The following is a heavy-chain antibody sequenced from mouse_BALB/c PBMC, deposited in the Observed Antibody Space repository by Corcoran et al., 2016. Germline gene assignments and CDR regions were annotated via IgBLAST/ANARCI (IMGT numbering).Heavy chain of an antibody. J-gene: IGHJ2*01. CDR1: GFNIKDYY. Sequence: EVQLQQSGAELVRPGALVKLSCKASGFNIKDYYMHWVKQRPEQGLEWIGWIDPENGNTIYDPKFQGKASITADTYSNTAYLQLSSLTSEDTAVYYCARWAYYYGSSYFDYWGQGTTLTVSS. V-gene: IGHV14-1*02. CDR2: IDPENGNT. D-gene: IGHD1-1*01. CDR3: ARWAYYYGSSYFDY.